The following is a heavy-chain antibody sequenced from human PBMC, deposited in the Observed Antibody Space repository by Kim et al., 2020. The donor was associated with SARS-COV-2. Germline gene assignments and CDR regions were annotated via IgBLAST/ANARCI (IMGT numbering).Heavy chain of an antibody. Sequence: SETLSLTCTVSGGSISSYYWSWIRQPPGKGLEWIGYIYYSGSTNYNPSLKSRVTISVDTSKNQFSLKLSSVTAADTAVYYWASCSSSPFVMDVWGQGTTVTVSS. CDR3: ASCSSSPFVMDV. J-gene: IGHJ6*02. CDR2: IYYSGST. V-gene: IGHV4-59*01. D-gene: IGHD6-13*01. CDR1: GGSISSYY.